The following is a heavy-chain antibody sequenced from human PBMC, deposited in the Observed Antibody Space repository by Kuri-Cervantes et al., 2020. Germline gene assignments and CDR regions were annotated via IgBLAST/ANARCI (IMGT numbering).Heavy chain of an antibody. CDR2: ISYDGSNK. J-gene: IGHJ4*02. D-gene: IGHD6-19*01. CDR3: ATWGIAVARFRSPNFDY. V-gene: IGHV3-30*04. Sequence: GGSLRLSCAASGFTFSSYAMHWVRQAPGKGLEWVAVISYDGSNKYYADSVKGRFTISRDNSKNTLYPQMNSLRAEDTAVYYCATWGIAVARFRSPNFDYWGQGTLVTVSS. CDR1: GFTFSSYA.